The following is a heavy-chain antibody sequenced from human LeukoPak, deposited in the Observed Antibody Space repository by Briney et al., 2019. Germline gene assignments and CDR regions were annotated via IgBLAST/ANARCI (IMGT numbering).Heavy chain of an antibody. V-gene: IGHV3-7*04. D-gene: IGHD3/OR15-3a*01. Sequence: GGSLRLSCAGSGFTFTNYWMSWVRQAPGKGLQWVANINHDGSDKSYVDSVKGRFTISRDNAKNSLYLQMNSLTDQDTAVYYCVRGRTGYYAASPGYLQHWGQGTLVTVSS. CDR3: VRGRTGYYAASPGYLQH. CDR2: INHDGSDK. J-gene: IGHJ1*01. CDR1: GFTFTNYW.